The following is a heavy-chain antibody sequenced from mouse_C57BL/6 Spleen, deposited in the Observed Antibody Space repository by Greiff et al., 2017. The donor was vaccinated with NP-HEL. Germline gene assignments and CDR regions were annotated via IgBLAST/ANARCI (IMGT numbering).Heavy chain of an antibody. D-gene: IGHD1-1*01. V-gene: IGHV5-9-1*02. CDR1: GFTFSSYA. Sequence: EVQGVESGEGLVKPGGSLKLSCAASGFTFSSYAMSWVRQTPEKRLEWVAYISSGGDYIYYADTVKGRFTISRDNARNTLYLQMSSLKSEDTAMYYCTRVDYGSSYYFDYWGQGTTLTVSS. CDR3: TRVDYGSSYYFDY. J-gene: IGHJ2*01. CDR2: ISSGGDYI.